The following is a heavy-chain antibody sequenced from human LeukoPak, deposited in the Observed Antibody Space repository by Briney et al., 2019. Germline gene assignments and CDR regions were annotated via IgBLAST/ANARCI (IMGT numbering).Heavy chain of an antibody. J-gene: IGHJ4*02. CDR2: IYYSGST. CDR3: ASYSGSYLAY. V-gene: IGHV4-61*08. CDR1: GGSISSGGYS. D-gene: IGHD1-26*01. Sequence: SETLSLTCAVSGGSISSGGYSWSWIRQPPGKGLEWIGYIYYSGSTNYNPSLKSRVTISVDTSKNQFSLKLSSVTAADTAVYYCASYSGSYLAYWGQGTLVTVSS.